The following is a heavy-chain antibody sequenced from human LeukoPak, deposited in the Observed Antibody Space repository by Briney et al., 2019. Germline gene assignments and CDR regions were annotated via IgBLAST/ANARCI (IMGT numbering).Heavy chain of an antibody. J-gene: IGHJ4*02. Sequence: GGSLRLSCAASGFTFSSYAMSWVRQAPGKRLEWVSAISGSGGSTYYADSVKGRFTISRDNSKNTLYLQMNSLRAEDTAVYYCAKGGVKEQLVFSKFDYWGQGTLVTVSS. CDR1: GFTFSSYA. D-gene: IGHD6-13*01. CDR2: ISGSGGST. CDR3: AKGGVKEQLVFSKFDY. V-gene: IGHV3-23*01.